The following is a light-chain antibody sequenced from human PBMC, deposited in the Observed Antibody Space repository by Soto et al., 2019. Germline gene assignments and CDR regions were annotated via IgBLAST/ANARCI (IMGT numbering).Light chain of an antibody. CDR1: SSDVGGYNY. CDR2: DVS. Sequence: QSALTQPRSVSGSPGQSITISCTGTSSDVGGYNYVSWYQQQPGKAPKLMIYDVSNRPSGVSNRFSGSKSGNTASLTISGLQAEDEADYYCSSYTSSNTIVFGAGTKLTVL. CDR3: SSYTSSNTIV. J-gene: IGLJ1*01. V-gene: IGLV2-14*01.